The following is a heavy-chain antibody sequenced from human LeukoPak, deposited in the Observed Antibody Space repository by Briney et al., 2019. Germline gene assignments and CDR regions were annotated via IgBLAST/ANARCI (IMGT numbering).Heavy chain of an antibody. Sequence: ASVKVSCKASGYTFTGYYMHWVRQAPGQGLGWVGWINPNSGGTNYSQQFQGRVTMTRDTSISTAYMELSRLRSDDTAVYYCARMDTVTTPRGEYWGQGTLVTVSS. D-gene: IGHD4-17*01. CDR1: GYTFTGYY. J-gene: IGHJ4*02. CDR3: ARMDTVTTPRGEY. V-gene: IGHV1-2*02. CDR2: INPNSGGT.